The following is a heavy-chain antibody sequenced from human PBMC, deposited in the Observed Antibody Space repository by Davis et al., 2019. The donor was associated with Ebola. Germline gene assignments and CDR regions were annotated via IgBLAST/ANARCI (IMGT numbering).Heavy chain of an antibody. D-gene: IGHD3-22*01. Sequence: GESLKISCVASGFTFSTYAMHWVRQAPGKGLEWVAVISYDGSYKYYADSVKGRFTISRDNSKNTLYLQVNSLRAEDTAVYYCAREPDGVNTAMIVGYWGRGTLLTVSS. CDR1: GFTFSTYA. V-gene: IGHV3-30*04. CDR2: ISYDGSYK. J-gene: IGHJ4*02. CDR3: AREPDGVNTAMIVGY.